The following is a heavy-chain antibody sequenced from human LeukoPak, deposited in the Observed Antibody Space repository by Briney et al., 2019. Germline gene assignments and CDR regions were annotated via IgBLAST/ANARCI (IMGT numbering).Heavy chain of an antibody. Sequence: GGSLRLSCAASGFTFSNAWMSCVRQSPGKGLEWVGRIKSKTDGGTTDYTAPVKGRFTISRDDSKNTLYLQMNSLTTEDTAVYYCTTGPFDYYGSASYLANGMDVWGQGTTVTVSS. J-gene: IGHJ6*02. CDR1: GFTFSNAW. CDR3: TTGPFDYYGSASYLANGMDV. D-gene: IGHD3-10*01. V-gene: IGHV3-15*01. CDR2: IKSKTDGGTT.